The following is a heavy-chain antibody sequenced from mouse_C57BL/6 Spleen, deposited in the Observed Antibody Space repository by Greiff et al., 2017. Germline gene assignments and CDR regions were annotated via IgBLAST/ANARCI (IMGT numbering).Heavy chain of an antibody. D-gene: IGHD1-1*01. CDR3: ARHRRYYGSSYWYFDV. V-gene: IGHV5-6*01. CDR1: GFTFSSYG. CDR2: LSSGGSYT. Sequence: EVQLVESGGDLVKPGGSLKLSCAASGFTFSSYGMSWVRQTPDKRLEWVATLSSGGSYTYYPDSVKGRFTISRDNAKNTLYLQMSSLKSEDTAMYYCARHRRYYGSSYWYFDVWGTGTTVTVSS. J-gene: IGHJ1*03.